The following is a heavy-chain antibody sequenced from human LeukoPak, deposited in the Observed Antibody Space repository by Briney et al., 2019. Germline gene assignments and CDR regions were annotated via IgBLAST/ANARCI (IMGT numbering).Heavy chain of an antibody. V-gene: IGHV1-24*01. J-gene: IGHJ4*02. CDR1: GHTLRDLS. CDR2: YDPEDDER. D-gene: IGHD3-10*01. CDR3: STETAGNY. Sequence: ASVKVSCKAFGHTLRDLSIHWVRQAPGKGLEWMGGYDPEDDERIYSEKFLGRVTLTEDTSTDTAYTELTSLRSDDAAVYYCSTETAGNYWGQGTLVTVSS.